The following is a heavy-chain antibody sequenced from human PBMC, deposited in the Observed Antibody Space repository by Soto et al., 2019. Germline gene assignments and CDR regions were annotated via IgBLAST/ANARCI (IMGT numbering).Heavy chain of an antibody. J-gene: IGHJ5*02. D-gene: IGHD3-22*01. Sequence: ASVKVSCKASGYTFTSYGISWVRQAPGQGLEWMGWISAYNGNTNYAQKLQGRVTMTTDTSTSTAYMELRSLRSDDTAVSYCARDQYDSSAGWFDPWGQGTLATVSS. V-gene: IGHV1-18*04. CDR3: ARDQYDSSAGWFDP. CDR2: ISAYNGNT. CDR1: GYTFTSYG.